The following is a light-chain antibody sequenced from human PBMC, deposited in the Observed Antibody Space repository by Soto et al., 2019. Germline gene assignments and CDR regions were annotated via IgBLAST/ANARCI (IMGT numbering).Light chain of an antibody. J-gene: IGKJ1*01. V-gene: IGKV1-6*01. CDR2: GAS. CDR1: QGIGSA. CDR3: LQDINYTWT. Sequence: IQMTQSPSSLSASVEDRVTISCRASQGIGSALGWYQQTQGKPPKVMIYGASNLQSGVPPRVRGSGSGPECTRAISSLQPEDAATYYCLQDINYTWTFGPGTKVDIK.